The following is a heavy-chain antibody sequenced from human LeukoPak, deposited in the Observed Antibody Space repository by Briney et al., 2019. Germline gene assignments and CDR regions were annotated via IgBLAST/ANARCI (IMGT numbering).Heavy chain of an antibody. CDR2: IRTKATSYDA. CDR3: AGGQGWHFDL. J-gene: IGHJ2*01. CDR1: GFTFSSYS. Sequence: QPGGSPRLSCAASGFTFSSYSMNWVRQAPGKGLEWVGRIRTKATSYDAAYAASVKGRFTISRDSTSLFLQMNSLRAEDTAVYYCAGGQGWHFDLWGRGTLITVSS. D-gene: IGHD2-15*01. V-gene: IGHV3-73*01.